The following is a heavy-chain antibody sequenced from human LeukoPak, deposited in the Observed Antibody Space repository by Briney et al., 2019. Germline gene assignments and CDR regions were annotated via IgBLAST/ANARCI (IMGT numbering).Heavy chain of an antibody. Sequence: GESLKISCKGSGYSFTSYWIGWVRQMPGKGLEWMGIIHPGDSDTRYSPSFQGQVTISADKSISTAYLQWSSLKASDTAIYYCTRSPDIDILTGYSRYYFDYWGQGTLVTVSS. D-gene: IGHD3-9*01. CDR3: TRSPDIDILTGYSRYYFDY. J-gene: IGHJ4*02. V-gene: IGHV5-51*01. CDR2: IHPGDSDT. CDR1: GYSFTSYW.